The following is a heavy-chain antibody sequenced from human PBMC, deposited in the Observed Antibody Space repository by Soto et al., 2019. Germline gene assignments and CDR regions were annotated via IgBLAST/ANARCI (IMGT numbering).Heavy chain of an antibody. CDR1: GFTFSSFA. D-gene: IGHD1-26*01. Sequence: EVQLLESGGGLVQPGGSLRLSCAASGFTFSSFAMNWVRQAPGKGLEWVSGITGGGDSTFYADSVKGRFTISRDQSKNTVYLQMNSLRAEDTAVYYCVKKIAGTTTSGAYWYFDLWGRGTLVTVSS. CDR2: ITGGGDST. J-gene: IGHJ2*01. V-gene: IGHV3-23*01. CDR3: VKKIAGTTTSGAYWYFDL.